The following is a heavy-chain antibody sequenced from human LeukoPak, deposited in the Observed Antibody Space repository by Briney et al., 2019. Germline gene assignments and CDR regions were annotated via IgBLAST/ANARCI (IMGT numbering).Heavy chain of an antibody. CDR1: GGSISSYY. CDR2: IYYSGST. D-gene: IGHD3-22*01. CDR3: ARIYDSSGYIDY. V-gene: IGHV4-59*08. Sequence: SETLSLTCTVSGGSISSYYWSWIRQPPGKGLEWIGYIYYSGSTNYNPSLKSRVTISVDASKDQFSLKLSSVTAADTAVYYCARIYDSSGYIDYWGQGTLVTVSS. J-gene: IGHJ4*02.